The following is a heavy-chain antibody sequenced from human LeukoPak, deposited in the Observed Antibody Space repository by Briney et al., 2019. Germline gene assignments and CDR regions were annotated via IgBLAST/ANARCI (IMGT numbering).Heavy chain of an antibody. D-gene: IGHD3-22*01. CDR2: IWYDGSNK. V-gene: IGHV3-33*01. CDR1: RFTFSSYG. CDR3: AREAPDSSGYFPDY. J-gene: IGHJ4*02. Sequence: PGRSLTLSCAPSRFTFSSYGMHWLHQAPGKGLEWVAVIWYDGSNKYYADSVKGRFTISRDNSKNTLYLKMNSLRAEDTAVYYCAREAPDSSGYFPDYWGQGTLVTVSS.